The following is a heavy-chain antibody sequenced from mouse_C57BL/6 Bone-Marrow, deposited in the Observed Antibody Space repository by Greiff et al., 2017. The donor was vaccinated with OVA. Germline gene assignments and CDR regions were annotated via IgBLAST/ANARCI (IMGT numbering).Heavy chain of an antibody. CDR2: INPYNGGT. CDR3: ARWGWLYYFDC. V-gene: IGHV1-19*01. Sequence: VQLQQSGPVLVKPGASVKMSCKASGYTFTDYYMNWVKQSHGKSLEWIGVINPYNGGTSYNQKFKGKATLTVDKSSSTAYMELNSLTSEDSAVYYCARWGWLYYFDCWGQGTTLTVSS. J-gene: IGHJ2*01. CDR1: GYTFTDYY. D-gene: IGHD2-3*01.